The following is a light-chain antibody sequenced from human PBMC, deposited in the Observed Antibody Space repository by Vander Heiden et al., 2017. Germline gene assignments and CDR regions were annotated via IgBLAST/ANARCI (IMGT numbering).Light chain of an antibody. CDR2: AAS. J-gene: IGKJ5*01. Sequence: EIQKTQSPSSLSASVGDRVTITCRASQSIDNFLNWYQQKPGKAPKLLIYAASKLESWVPSRFSGSGSGTHFSLTISSLQPEDSATYFCQQSYSSPRITFGLGTRLEIE. V-gene: IGKV1-39*01. CDR1: QSIDNF. CDR3: QQSYSSPRIT.